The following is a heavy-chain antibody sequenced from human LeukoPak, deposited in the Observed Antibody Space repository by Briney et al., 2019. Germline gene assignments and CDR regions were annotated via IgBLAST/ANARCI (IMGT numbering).Heavy chain of an antibody. Sequence: SETLSLTCTVSGGSISSSSYYWGWIRQPPGKGLEWIGGIYYSGSTYYNPYLKSRVTISVDTSKNHFSLKLSSVTAADTAVYYCAGNGGYCSSTSCSGWFDPWGQGTLVTVSS. CDR2: IYYSGST. J-gene: IGHJ5*02. V-gene: IGHV4-39*02. D-gene: IGHD2-2*01. CDR1: GGSISSSSYY. CDR3: AGNGGYCSSTSCSGWFDP.